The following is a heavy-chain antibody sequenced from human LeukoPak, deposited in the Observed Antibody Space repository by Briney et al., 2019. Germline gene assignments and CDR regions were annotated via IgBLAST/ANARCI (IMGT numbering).Heavy chain of an antibody. J-gene: IGHJ5*02. CDR1: GGSFSGYY. V-gene: IGHV4-34*01. Sequence: PSETLSLTCAVYGGSFSGYYWSWIRQPPGKGLEWIGEINHSGSTNYNPSLKSRVTISVDTSKNQFSLKLASVTAADTAVYYCARKQNLNWVDPWGQGTLVTVSS. CDR2: INHSGST. CDR3: ARKQNLNWVDP.